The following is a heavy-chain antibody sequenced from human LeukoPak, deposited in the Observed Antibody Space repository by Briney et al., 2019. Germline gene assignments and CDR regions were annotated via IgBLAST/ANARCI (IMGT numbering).Heavy chain of an antibody. CDR1: GGTFSSYA. J-gene: IGHJ6*02. CDR2: IIPILGIA. D-gene: IGHD5-12*01. CDR3: ARDRGVVATITHYYYGMDV. V-gene: IGHV1-69*04. Sequence: SVKVSCKASGGTFSSYAISWVRQAPGQGLEWMGRIIPILGIANYAQKFQGRVTITADKSTSTAYMELSSLRSEDTAVYYCARDRGVVATITHYYYGMDVCGQGTTVTVSS.